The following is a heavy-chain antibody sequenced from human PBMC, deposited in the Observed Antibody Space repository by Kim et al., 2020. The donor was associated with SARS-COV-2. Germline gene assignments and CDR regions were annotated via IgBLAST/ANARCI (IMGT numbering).Heavy chain of an antibody. D-gene: IGHD3-22*01. J-gene: IGHJ6*02. CDR2: ISAARSNT. V-gene: IGHV3-30*18. Sequence: GLEWVAFISAARSNTYYGDSVKGRFTISRDNSKNTLYLQMDSLRPEDTAVYYCAKDNDRRTAGYYGMDVWGLGTTVTVSS. CDR3: AKDNDRRTAGYYGMDV.